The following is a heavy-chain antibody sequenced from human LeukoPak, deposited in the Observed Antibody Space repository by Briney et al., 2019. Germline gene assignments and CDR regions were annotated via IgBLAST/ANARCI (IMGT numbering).Heavy chain of an antibody. Sequence: GGSLRLSCAASGFTFDDYAMHWVRQAPGKGLEWVSGISWNSCSIGYADSVTGRFTISRDNAKNSLYLQMNSLRAEDTALYYCAKEYYDILTGYFMDWGQGTLVTVSS. CDR3: AKEYYDILTGYFMD. D-gene: IGHD3-9*01. J-gene: IGHJ4*02. CDR1: GFTFDDYA. V-gene: IGHV3-9*01. CDR2: ISWNSCSI.